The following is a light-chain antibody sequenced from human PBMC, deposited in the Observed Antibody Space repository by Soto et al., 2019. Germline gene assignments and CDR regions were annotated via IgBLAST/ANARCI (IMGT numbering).Light chain of an antibody. CDR1: SSNIGNNY. Sequence: QSVLTQPPSVSAAPGQKVTISCSGSSSNIGNNYVSWYQQLPRTAPKLLIYDNNKRPSGIPDRFSGSKSGTSAPLGITGFQTGDEADYYCGTWDSSLSAYVFGTGTKVTVL. CDR2: DNN. J-gene: IGLJ1*01. CDR3: GTWDSSLSAYV. V-gene: IGLV1-51*01.